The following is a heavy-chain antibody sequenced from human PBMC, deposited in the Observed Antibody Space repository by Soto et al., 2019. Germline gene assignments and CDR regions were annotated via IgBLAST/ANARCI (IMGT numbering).Heavy chain of an antibody. CDR2: ISAYSGNT. J-gene: IGHJ6*02. CDR3: ARDRLVSTGTTYYYYGMDV. Sequence: GASVKVSCKASGYTFTSYGISWVRQAPGQGLEWMGWISAYSGNTNYAQKLQGRVTMTTDTSTSTAYMELRSLRSDDTAVYYCARDRLVSTGTTYYYYGMDVCGQGTTVTVSS. CDR1: GYTFTSYG. D-gene: IGHD1-7*01. V-gene: IGHV1-18*01.